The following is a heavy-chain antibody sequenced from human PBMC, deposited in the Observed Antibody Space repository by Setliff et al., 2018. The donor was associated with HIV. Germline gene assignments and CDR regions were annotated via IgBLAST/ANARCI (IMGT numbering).Heavy chain of an antibody. D-gene: IGHD6-19*01. CDR2: VHASGNP. CDR1: GASITSYY. J-gene: IGHJ4*02. Sequence: SETLSLTCSVSGASITSYYWSWIRQPAGKGLEWIGRVHASGNPNYNPSLKSRVNMSVETSKNQVFLELTSVTAADTAVYFCARGWSGVAVAGTPRFEYWGQGTLVTVSS. V-gene: IGHV4-4*07. CDR3: ARGWSGVAVAGTPRFEY.